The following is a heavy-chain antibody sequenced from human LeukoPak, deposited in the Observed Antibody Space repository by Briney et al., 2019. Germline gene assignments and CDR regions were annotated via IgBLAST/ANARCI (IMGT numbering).Heavy chain of an antibody. Sequence: ASETLSLTCTVSGDSISSGDYYWSWIRQPAGKGLEWIGRIYTSGSTNYNPSLKSRVTMSVDTSKNQFSLKLSSVTAADTAVYYCASLWFGETHFDYWGQGTLVTVSS. J-gene: IGHJ4*02. CDR2: IYTSGST. V-gene: IGHV4-61*02. CDR3: ASLWFGETHFDY. CDR1: GDSISSGDYY. D-gene: IGHD3-10*01.